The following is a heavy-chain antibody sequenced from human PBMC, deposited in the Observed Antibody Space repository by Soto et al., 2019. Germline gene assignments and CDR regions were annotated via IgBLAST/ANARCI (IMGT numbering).Heavy chain of an antibody. D-gene: IGHD1-20*01. J-gene: IGHJ4*02. CDR2: ISGSGGST. CDR1: PITFSSYA. V-gene: IGHV3-23*01. Sequence: AWSLILSCAASPITFSSYAMSWVRQAPGKGLEWVSAISGSGGSTYYADSVKGRFTISRDNSKNPLYLQMNRLRAEDTAVYYCSKDIITGTTGYWGQGTVVTVS. CDR3: SKDIITGTTGY.